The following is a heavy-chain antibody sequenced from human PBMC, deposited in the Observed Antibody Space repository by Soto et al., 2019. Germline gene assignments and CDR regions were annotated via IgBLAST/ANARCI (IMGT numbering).Heavy chain of an antibody. Sequence: SETLSLTCTVSGGSISSGGYYWSWIRQHPGKGLEWIGYIYYSGSTNYNPSLKSRVTISVDTSKNQFSLKLSSVTAADTAVYYCAREDPDYSIFDYWGQGTLVTVSS. CDR3: AREDPDYSIFDY. CDR2: IYYSGST. V-gene: IGHV4-61*08. J-gene: IGHJ4*02. D-gene: IGHD4-4*01. CDR1: GGSISSGGYY.